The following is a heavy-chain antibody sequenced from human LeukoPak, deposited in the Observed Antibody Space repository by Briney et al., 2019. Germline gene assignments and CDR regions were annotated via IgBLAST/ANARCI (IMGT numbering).Heavy chain of an antibody. CDR3: ARGGFTYGNDY. D-gene: IGHD3-10*01. J-gene: IGHJ4*02. V-gene: IGHV4-38-2*02. CDR1: GGSISTYY. Sequence: SETLSLTCTVSGGSISTYYWGWIRQPPGKGLECIGSIYHSGSTYYNPSLKSRVTISVDTSKNQFSLKLSSVTAADTAVYYCARGGFTYGNDYWGQGTLVTVSS. CDR2: IYHSGST.